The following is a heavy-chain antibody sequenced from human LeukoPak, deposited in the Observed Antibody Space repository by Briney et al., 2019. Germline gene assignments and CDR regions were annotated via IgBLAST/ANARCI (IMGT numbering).Heavy chain of an antibody. V-gene: IGHV3-7*04. Sequence: GGSVPLSCAPSGFTLCKYWMRFALQAPGKGLECGAKIKQDGSEKNYVGSIKGRLTNSTDKDKNSLYLQMERQRAKDTAMNYAARGYCGTSANWGQGTLLTVSS. CDR2: IKQDGSEK. D-gene: IGHD1-26*01. CDR3: ARGYCGTSAN. CDR1: GFTLCKYW. J-gene: IGHJ4*02.